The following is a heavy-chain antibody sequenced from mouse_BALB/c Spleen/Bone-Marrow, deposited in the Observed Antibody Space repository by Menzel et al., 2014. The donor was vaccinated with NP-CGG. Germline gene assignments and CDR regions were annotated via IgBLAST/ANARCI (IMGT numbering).Heavy chain of an antibody. CDR3: ARNSHYYGYYYAMDY. Sequence: VRLQESGPGLVQPSQSLSITCTVSGFSLTSYGVHWVRQSPGKGLEWLGVIWSGGSTDYNAAFISRLSISKDNSKSQVFFKMNSLQANDTAIYYCARNSHYYGYYYAMDYWGQGTSVTVSS. CDR2: IWSGGST. D-gene: IGHD1-2*01. V-gene: IGHV2-2*02. CDR1: GFSLTSYG. J-gene: IGHJ4*01.